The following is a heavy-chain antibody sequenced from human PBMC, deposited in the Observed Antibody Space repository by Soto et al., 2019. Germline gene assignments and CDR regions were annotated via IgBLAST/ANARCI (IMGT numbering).Heavy chain of an antibody. V-gene: IGHV3-23*01. CDR3: AKEAKDVLRYFDWLLSHDGMDV. Sequence: PGGSLRLSCAASGCTFSSYAMSWGRQAPGKGLEWVSAISGSGGSTYYADSVKGRFTISRDNSKNTLYLQMNSLRAEDTAVYYCAKEAKDVLRYFDWLLSHDGMDVWGQGTTVTVSS. D-gene: IGHD3-9*01. CDR1: GCTFSSYA. J-gene: IGHJ6*02. CDR2: ISGSGGST.